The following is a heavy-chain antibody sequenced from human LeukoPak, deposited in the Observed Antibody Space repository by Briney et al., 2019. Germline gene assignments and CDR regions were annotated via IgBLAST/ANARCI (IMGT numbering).Heavy chain of an antibody. V-gene: IGHV3-53*01. Sequence: PGGSLRLSCVASGFTVSSNYMSWVRQAPGKGLEWVSVIYSGGSTYYADSVKGRFTISRDNSKNTLYLQMNSLRAEDTAVYYCAREATVVTRYFDYWGQGTLVTVSS. CDR3: AREATVVTRYFDY. J-gene: IGHJ4*02. CDR1: GFTVSSNY. CDR2: IYSGGST. D-gene: IGHD4-23*01.